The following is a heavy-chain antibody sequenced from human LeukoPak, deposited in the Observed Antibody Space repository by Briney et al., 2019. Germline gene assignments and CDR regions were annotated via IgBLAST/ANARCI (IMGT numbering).Heavy chain of an antibody. CDR1: GGSISGHY. CDR2: IYTSGST. Sequence: PSETLSLTCTVSGGSISGHYWHWIRQPAGKGLEWIGRIYTSGSTNYNPSLKSRVTMSVDTSKNQFSLKLSSVTAADTAVYYCARESPLRYYDSSGYYYRRDYYYYMDVWGKGTTVTVSS. V-gene: IGHV4-4*07. CDR3: ARESPLRYYDSSGYYYRRDYYYYMDV. D-gene: IGHD3-22*01. J-gene: IGHJ6*03.